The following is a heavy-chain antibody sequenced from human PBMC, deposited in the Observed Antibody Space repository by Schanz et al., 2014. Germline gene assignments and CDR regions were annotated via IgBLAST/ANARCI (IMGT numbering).Heavy chain of an antibody. Sequence: EVQLVESGGNLVQPGGSLRLSCVASGFTFSSHSMNWVRQAPGQGLEWLSYISGSGNTIYYADSVKGRFTISRDNSKNTLYLQMNSLRAEDTAVYYCTTGGRRGYSHYFYGMDVWGQGTTVTVSS. J-gene: IGHJ6*02. CDR1: GFTFSSHS. CDR2: ISGSGNTI. CDR3: TTGGRRGYSHYFYGMDV. D-gene: IGHD5-18*01. V-gene: IGHV3-48*01.